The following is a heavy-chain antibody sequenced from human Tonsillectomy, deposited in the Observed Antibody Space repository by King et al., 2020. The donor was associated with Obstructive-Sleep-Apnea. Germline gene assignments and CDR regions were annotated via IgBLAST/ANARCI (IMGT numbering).Heavy chain of an antibody. CDR2: ITWNSGSI. CDR3: AKDGRIAAAVTGPYFDY. V-gene: IGHV3-9*01. CDR1: GFTFDDYA. Sequence: VQLVESGGGLIQPGRSLRLSCAASGFTFDDYAMHWVRQAPGKGLEWVSGITWNSGSIGYADSVKGRFTISRDNAKNSLYLQMNTLRAEDTALYFCAKDGRIAAAVTGPYFDYWGRDALLTVPT. J-gene: IGHJ4*02. D-gene: IGHD6-13*01.